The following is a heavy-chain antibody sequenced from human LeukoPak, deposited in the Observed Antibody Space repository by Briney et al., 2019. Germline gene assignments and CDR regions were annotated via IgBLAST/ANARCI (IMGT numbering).Heavy chain of an antibody. D-gene: IGHD6-19*01. CDR2: IYYSGST. CDR1: GGSISSYY. J-gene: IGHJ5*02. CDR3: ASTSSSGWFQNWFDP. V-gene: IGHV4-59*08. Sequence: SETLSLTCTVSGGSISSYYWSWIRQPPGKGLEWIGYIYYSGSTNYNPSLKSRVTISVDASKNQFSLKLSSVTAADTAVYYCASTSSSGWFQNWFDPWGQEPWSPSPQ.